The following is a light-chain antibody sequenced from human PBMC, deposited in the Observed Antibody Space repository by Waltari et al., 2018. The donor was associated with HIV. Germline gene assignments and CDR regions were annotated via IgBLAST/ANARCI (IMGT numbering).Light chain of an antibody. CDR2: DDS. V-gene: IGLV3-21*02. CDR3: QVWDSSSDHPQVV. CDR1: TIGSKS. J-gene: IGLJ2*01. Sequence: SYVLTQPPSLSVAPGQPARITCAGNTIGSKSVHWYQQKPGQVPVLVVYDDSDRPSGIPERFSGSNSGNTATLTITRVDAGDEADYYCQVWDSSSDHPQVVFGGETKLTVL.